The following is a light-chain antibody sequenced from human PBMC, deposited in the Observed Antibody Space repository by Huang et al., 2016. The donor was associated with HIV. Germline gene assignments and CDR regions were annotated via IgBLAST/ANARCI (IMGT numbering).Light chain of an antibody. CDR2: GAS. J-gene: IGKJ5*01. CDR1: PGVSSN. V-gene: IGKV3-15*01. Sequence: EIVMTQSPATLSVSPGERATLSCRASPGVSSNLAWYQQKHGQAPRLLIYGASTRVTGVPARFSGSGSGTEFTLTISSLQSEDFAVYYCQQYDNGPIAFGQGTRLEI. CDR3: QQYDNGPIA.